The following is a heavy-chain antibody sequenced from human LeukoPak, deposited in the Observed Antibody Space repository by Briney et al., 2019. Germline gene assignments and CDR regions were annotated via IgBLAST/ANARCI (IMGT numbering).Heavy chain of an antibody. J-gene: IGHJ6*02. CDR1: GFTFSSYG. D-gene: IGHD3-9*01. V-gene: IGHV3-30*03. CDR2: ISYDGSNK. Sequence: GRSLRLSCAASGFTFSSYGMHWVRQAPGKGLEWVAVISYDGSNKYYADSVKGRFTISRDNSKNTLYLQMNSLRAEDTAVYYCARALYYDILTGEYYYYGMDVWGQGTTVTVSS. CDR3: ARALYYDILTGEYYYYGMDV.